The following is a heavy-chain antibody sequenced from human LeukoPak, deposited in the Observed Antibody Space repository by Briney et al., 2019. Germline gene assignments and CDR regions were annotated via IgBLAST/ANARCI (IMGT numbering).Heavy chain of an antibody. V-gene: IGHV3-33*06. Sequence: GGSLRLSCVASGFTFNHYAMHWVRQAPGKGLEGVAVIWHDGSSQYYADSVKGRFTISRDNSMKTLYLEMNSLRVEDTAVYYCAKDAQRGFDYSNSLESWGQGTLVTVSS. CDR1: GFTFNHYA. D-gene: IGHD4-11*01. J-gene: IGHJ5*01. CDR2: IWHDGSSQ. CDR3: AKDAQRGFDYSNSLES.